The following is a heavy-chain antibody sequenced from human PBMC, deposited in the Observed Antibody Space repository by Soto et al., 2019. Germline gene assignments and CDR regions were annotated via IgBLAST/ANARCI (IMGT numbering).Heavy chain of an antibody. D-gene: IGHD2-15*01. CDR1: GFTFSGSA. V-gene: IGHV3-73*01. Sequence: GGSLRLSCAASGFTFSGSAMHWVRQASGKGLEWVGRIKSKANNYATAYAASVKGRFTISRYDSKNTAYLQMNSLKTEDTAVYYCTRLKDSCSGGSCYYDPWGQGTLVTVSS. J-gene: IGHJ5*02. CDR2: IKSKANNYAT. CDR3: TRLKDSCSGGSCYYDP.